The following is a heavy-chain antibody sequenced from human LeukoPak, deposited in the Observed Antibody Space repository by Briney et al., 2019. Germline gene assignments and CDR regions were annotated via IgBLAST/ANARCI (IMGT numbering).Heavy chain of an antibody. CDR1: GFTFSSYA. D-gene: IGHD6-13*01. Sequence: GGSLRLSCAASGFTFSSYAMSWVRQAPGKGLEWVSAISGSGGSTYYADSVKGGFTISRDNSKNTLYLQMNSLRAEDTAVYYCAKDLDASSWYNHYYYGMDIWGQGTTVTVSS. CDR2: ISGSGGST. J-gene: IGHJ6*02. V-gene: IGHV3-23*01. CDR3: AKDLDASSWYNHYYYGMDI.